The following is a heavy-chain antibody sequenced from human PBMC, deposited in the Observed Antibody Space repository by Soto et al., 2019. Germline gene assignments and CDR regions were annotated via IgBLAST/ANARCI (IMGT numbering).Heavy chain of an antibody. D-gene: IGHD4-17*01. CDR3: AGHYTVTNKFDY. V-gene: IGHV1-18*01. CDR1: GYTFNTYG. J-gene: IGHJ4*02. CDR2: ISAYNGKA. Sequence: ASVKVSCKASGYTFNTYGINWVRQAPGQGLEWMGGISAYNGKANYAQKFRGRVTITADTSTSTAYMELSSLRSEDTAVYYCAGHYTVTNKFDYWGQGTLVTVSS.